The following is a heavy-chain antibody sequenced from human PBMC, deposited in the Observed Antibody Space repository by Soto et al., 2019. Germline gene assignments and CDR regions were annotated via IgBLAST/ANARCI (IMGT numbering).Heavy chain of an antibody. CDR1: GGTFSSYA. D-gene: IGHD2-2*02. Sequence: QVQLVQSGAEVKKPGSSVKVSCKASGGTFSSYAISWVRQAPGQGLEWMGGIIPIFGTANYAQKFQGRVKITADESTSTAYMELSSLRSEDTAVYYCARAYCSSTSCYTFGWTYYGMDVWGQGTTVTVSS. CDR3: ARAYCSSTSCYTFGWTYYGMDV. J-gene: IGHJ6*02. CDR2: IIPIFGTA. V-gene: IGHV1-69*01.